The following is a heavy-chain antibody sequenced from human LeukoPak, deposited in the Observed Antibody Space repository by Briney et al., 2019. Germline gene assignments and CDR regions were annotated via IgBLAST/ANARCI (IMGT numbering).Heavy chain of an antibody. CDR1: GGSISSGSYY. CDR3: ARGEVYGSDQCEY. CDR2: IYISGST. J-gene: IGHJ4*02. V-gene: IGHV4-61*02. Sequence: PSETLSLTCTVSGGSISSGSYYWTWIRQPAGKGLEWIGRIYISGSTNYNPSLRSRVTISVDTSKNQFSLKLSSVTAADTAVYYCARGEVYGSDQCEYWGQGTLVTVSS. D-gene: IGHD3-10*01.